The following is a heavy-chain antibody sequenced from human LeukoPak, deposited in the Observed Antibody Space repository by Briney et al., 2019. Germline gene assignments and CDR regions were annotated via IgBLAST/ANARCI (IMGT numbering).Heavy chain of an antibody. CDR2: FDPEDVET. CDR1: GYSLSELS. V-gene: IGHV1-24*01. CDR3: AISGNDAFDI. D-gene: IGHD2-15*01. Sequence: APVKVSCKVSGYSLSELSRHWVRQAPGKGLEWMGGFDPEDVETVYAQKFQGRVTMTEDTSTDTAYLELGSLRSEDTAVYYCAISGNDAFDIWGQGTMVTVSS. J-gene: IGHJ3*02.